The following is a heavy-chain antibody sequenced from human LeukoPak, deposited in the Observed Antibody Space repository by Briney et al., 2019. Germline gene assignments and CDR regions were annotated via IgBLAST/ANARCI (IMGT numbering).Heavy chain of an antibody. Sequence: GSLRLSCTASGFTFSSFAMNWVRQAPGKGLWWVSSIGISPGYMYYADSVKGRFTISRDNAKNSLYLQMNSLRAEDTAMYYCARGTTYNHDRSGRYGMDVWGQGTTVTVSS. CDR2: IGISPGYM. CDR1: GFTFSSFA. D-gene: IGHD3-22*01. J-gene: IGHJ6*02. CDR3: ARGTTYNHDRSGRYGMDV. V-gene: IGHV3-21*01.